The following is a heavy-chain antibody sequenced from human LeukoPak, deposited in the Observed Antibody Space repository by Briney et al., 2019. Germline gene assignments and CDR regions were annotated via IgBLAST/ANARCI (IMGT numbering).Heavy chain of an antibody. J-gene: IGHJ4*02. D-gene: IGHD3-10*01. CDR1: GYTLTELS. Sequence: ASVKVSCKVSGYTLTELSMHWVRLAPGKGLEWMGGFDPEDGETIYAQKFQGRVTMTEDTSTDTAYMELSSLRSEDTAVYYCATSPGTMVRGVIPNFDYWGQGTLVTVSS. V-gene: IGHV1-24*01. CDR3: ATSPGTMVRGVIPNFDY. CDR2: FDPEDGET.